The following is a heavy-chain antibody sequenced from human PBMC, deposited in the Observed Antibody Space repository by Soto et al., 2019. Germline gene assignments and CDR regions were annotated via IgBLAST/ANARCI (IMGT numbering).Heavy chain of an antibody. Sequence: PGGSLRLSCAASGFTFSTSGMHWVRQAPGKGLEWVAVMWHDGSYIYYTDSVKGRFTISRDNSKNTLYLQMNSLRVEDTAVYYCARFRTSWLRIDALDIWGPGTTVTVSS. CDR1: GFTFSTSG. CDR2: MWHDGSYI. CDR3: ARFRTSWLRIDALDI. J-gene: IGHJ3*02. D-gene: IGHD3-10*01. V-gene: IGHV3-33*01.